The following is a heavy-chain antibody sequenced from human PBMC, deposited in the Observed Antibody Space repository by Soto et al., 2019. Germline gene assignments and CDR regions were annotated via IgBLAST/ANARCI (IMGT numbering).Heavy chain of an antibody. Sequence: GGSLRLSCAASGFTFSSYAMHWVRQAPGKGLEWVAVISYDGSNKYYADSVKGRFTISRDNSKNTLYLQMNSLRAEDTAVYYCARDQTESSSSAFDIWGQGTMVTVSS. V-gene: IGHV3-30*04. J-gene: IGHJ3*02. CDR3: ARDQTESSSSAFDI. CDR1: GFTFSSYA. D-gene: IGHD6-6*01. CDR2: ISYDGSNK.